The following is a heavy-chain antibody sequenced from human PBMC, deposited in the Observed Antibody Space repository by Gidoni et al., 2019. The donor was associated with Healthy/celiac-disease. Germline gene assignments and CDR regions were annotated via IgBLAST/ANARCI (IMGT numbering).Heavy chain of an antibody. Sequence: SSYGMHWVRQAPGKGLEWVAVISYDGSNKYYADSVKGRFTISRDNSKNTLYLQMNSLRAEDTAVYYCAKDGQESTGFWSGYYIDYYYYYYMDVWGKGTTVTVSS. V-gene: IGHV3-30*18. CDR1: SSYG. CDR2: ISYDGSNK. CDR3: AKDGQESTGFWSGYYIDYYYYYYMDV. J-gene: IGHJ6*03. D-gene: IGHD3-3*01.